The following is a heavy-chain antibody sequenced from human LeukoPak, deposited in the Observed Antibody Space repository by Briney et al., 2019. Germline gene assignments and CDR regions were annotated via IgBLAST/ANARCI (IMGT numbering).Heavy chain of an antibody. V-gene: IGHV1-2*02. CDR1: GYTFTGYY. Sequence: ASVKVSCKASGYTFTGYYIHWVRQAPGQGLECMGWINPSSGDTNYAQKFQGRVTMTRDTSISTVYMELSRLRSDDTAMYYCAREGDIVVVAAAIDYWGQGTLVTVSS. J-gene: IGHJ4*02. D-gene: IGHD2-2*02. CDR2: INPSSGDT. CDR3: AREGDIVVVAAAIDY.